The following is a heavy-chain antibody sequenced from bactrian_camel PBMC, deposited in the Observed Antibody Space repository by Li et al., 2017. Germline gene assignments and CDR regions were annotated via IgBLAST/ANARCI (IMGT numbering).Heavy chain of an antibody. CDR3: AAELRAGDCRIYEYRN. V-gene: IGHV3-3*01. CDR1: GHTDNDNL. J-gene: IGHJ4*01. CDR2: IFFGGGST. D-gene: IGHD4*01. Sequence: QVQLVESGGGSVQAGGSMRLSCAASGHTDNDNLMAWFRQAPGKEREAVAYIFFGGGSTHYPDSVKGRFTISEDKVKNTVDLQMNTLKPEDTGMYYCAAELRAGDCRIYEYRNWGQGTQVTVS.